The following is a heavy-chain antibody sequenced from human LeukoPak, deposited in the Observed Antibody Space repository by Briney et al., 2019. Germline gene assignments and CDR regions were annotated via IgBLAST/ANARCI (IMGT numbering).Heavy chain of an antibody. CDR3: ARAQPTGSWTAFDI. Sequence: PGGSLRLSCAASGFTFSSYVMHWVRQAPGKGLEWVSIIWLDGNNKYYADSVKGRFTISRDNSKNTLYLQMNSLRAEDTAEYYCARAQPTGSWTAFDIWGQGTMVTVSS. V-gene: IGHV3-33*01. CDR2: IWLDGNNK. CDR1: GFTFSSYV. D-gene: IGHD6-13*01. J-gene: IGHJ3*02.